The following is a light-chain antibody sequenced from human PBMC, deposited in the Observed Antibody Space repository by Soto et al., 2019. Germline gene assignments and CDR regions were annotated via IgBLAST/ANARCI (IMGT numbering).Light chain of an antibody. CDR3: QQSYGTPRS. J-gene: IGKJ4*01. V-gene: IGKV1-39*01. Sequence: DIQMTQSPSSLSASEGDRVTLTCRASQSISRYLNWYQQKPGRAPKLLMYGASNLQNGVPSRFSGSGSGTDFTLTISTLQPEDFATYYCQQSYGTPRSFGGGTKVEIK. CDR2: GAS. CDR1: QSISRY.